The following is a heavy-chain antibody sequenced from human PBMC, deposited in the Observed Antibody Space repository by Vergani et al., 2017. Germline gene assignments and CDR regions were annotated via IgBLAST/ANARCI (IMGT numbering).Heavy chain of an antibody. CDR2: ISSSSSTI. V-gene: IGHV3-48*01. CDR3: ARGSGDILTGFIY. J-gene: IGHJ4*02. D-gene: IGHD3-9*01. CDR1: GFTFSSYS. Sequence: EVQLVESGGGLVQPGGSLRLSCAASGFTFSSYSMNWVRQAPGKGLEWVSYISSSSSTIYYADSVKGRFTISRDNAKNSQYLQMNSLRAEDTAVYYCARGSGDILTGFIYWGQGTLVTVSS.